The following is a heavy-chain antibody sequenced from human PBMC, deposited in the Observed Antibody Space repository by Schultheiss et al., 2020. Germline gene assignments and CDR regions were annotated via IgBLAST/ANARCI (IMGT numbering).Heavy chain of an antibody. CDR1: GGSISGHY. J-gene: IGHJ6*02. Sequence: SETLSLTCTVSGGSISGHYWTWIRQTPGKGLEWIAYIHYSGSTNYNPSLKSRVTISVDTSKNQFSLKLSSVTAADTAVYYCARDRYCSGGSCYVTYYYYGMDVWGQGTTVTVSS. CDR2: IHYSGST. D-gene: IGHD2-15*01. V-gene: IGHV4-59*11. CDR3: ARDRYCSGGSCYVTYYYYGMDV.